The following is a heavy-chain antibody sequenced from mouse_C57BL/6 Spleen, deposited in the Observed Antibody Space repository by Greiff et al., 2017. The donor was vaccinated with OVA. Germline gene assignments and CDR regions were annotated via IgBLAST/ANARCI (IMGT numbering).Heavy chain of an antibody. V-gene: IGHV2-2*01. CDR2: IWSGGST. J-gene: IGHJ4*01. CDR3: ARNCRYGYDAPYYAMDY. D-gene: IGHD2-2*01. Sequence: QVQLQQSGPGLVQPSQRLSITCTVSGFSLTSYGVHWVRQSPGKGLEWLGVIWSGGSTDYNAAFISRLSISKDNSKSQVFFKMNSLQADDTAIYYCARNCRYGYDAPYYAMDYWGQGTSVTVSS. CDR1: GFSLTSYG.